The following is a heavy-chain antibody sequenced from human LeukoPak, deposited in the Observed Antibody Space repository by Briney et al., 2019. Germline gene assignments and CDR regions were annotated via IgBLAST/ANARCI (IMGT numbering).Heavy chain of an antibody. V-gene: IGHV1-69*06. J-gene: IGHJ5*02. CDR1: GGTFSSYA. Sequence: SVKVSCKASGGTFSSYAISWVRHATGQGLEWNGRIIPIFGTANYAQKFQGRVTITADKSTSTAYMELSSLRSEDTAVYYCARGRGQPIAVAGNWFDPWGQGTLVTVSS. CDR3: ARGRGQPIAVAGNWFDP. D-gene: IGHD6-19*01. CDR2: IIPIFGTA.